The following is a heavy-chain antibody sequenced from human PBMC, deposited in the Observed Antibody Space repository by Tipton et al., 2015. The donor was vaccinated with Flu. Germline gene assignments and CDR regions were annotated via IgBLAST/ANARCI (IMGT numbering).Heavy chain of an antibody. D-gene: IGHD1-26*01. Sequence: RSLRLSCAASGFTLSHYTMHWVRQAPGKGLEWVGFADSVKGRFTISRDNSKNNLYLEMNSLSTEDTAVYYCARESSGEGAFDIWGQGIWVTVSS. CDR1: GFTLSHYT. CDR3: ARESSGEGAFDI. V-gene: IGHV3-30*04. J-gene: IGHJ3*02.